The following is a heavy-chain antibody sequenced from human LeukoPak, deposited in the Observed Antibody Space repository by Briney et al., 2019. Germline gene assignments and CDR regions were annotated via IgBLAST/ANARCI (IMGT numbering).Heavy chain of an antibody. CDR3: AREVGGSAFDI. J-gene: IGHJ3*02. D-gene: IGHD3-16*01. CDR2: IYSGGGT. CDR1: GFTVSSNY. V-gene: IGHV3-53*04. Sequence: GGSLRLSCAASGFTVSSNYMSWVRQAPGKGLEWVSIIYSGGGTYYADSVKGRFTISRHNSKNTLYLQMNSLRAEDTAVYYCAREVGGSAFDIWGQGTMVTVSP.